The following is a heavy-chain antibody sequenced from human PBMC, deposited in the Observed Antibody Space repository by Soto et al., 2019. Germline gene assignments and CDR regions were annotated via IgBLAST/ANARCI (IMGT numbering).Heavy chain of an antibody. J-gene: IGHJ4*02. CDR3: ARYYYDSSGYFLLDY. CDR2: IYYSGST. Sequence: PSETLSLTCTVSGGSISSYYWSWIRQPPGKGLEWIGYIYYSGSTNYNPSLKSRVTISVDTSKNQFSLKLSSVTAADTAVYYCARYYYDSSGYFLLDYWGQGTLVTVSS. CDR1: GGSISSYY. V-gene: IGHV4-59*01. D-gene: IGHD3-22*01.